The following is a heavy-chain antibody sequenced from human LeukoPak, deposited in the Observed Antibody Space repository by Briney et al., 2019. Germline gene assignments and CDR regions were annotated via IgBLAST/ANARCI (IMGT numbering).Heavy chain of an antibody. CDR2: VNHSGST. CDR1: GGSFSGYY. J-gene: IGHJ6*02. V-gene: IGHV4-34*01. Sequence: SETLSLTCAVYGGSFSGYYWSWIRQPPGKGLAWIGEVNHSGSTNYNPSLKSRVTISVDTSKNQFSLKLSSVTAADTAVYYCARGYCSSTSCYSRSSYGMDVWGQGTTVTVSS. CDR3: ARGYCSSTSCYSRSSYGMDV. D-gene: IGHD2-2*01.